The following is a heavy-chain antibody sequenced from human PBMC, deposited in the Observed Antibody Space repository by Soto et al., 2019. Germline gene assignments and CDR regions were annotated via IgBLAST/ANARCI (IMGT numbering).Heavy chain of an antibody. D-gene: IGHD6-13*01. CDR3: ARVEPGIAAGTDY. Sequence: PGGSLRLSCAASGFTFSSYGMNWVRQAPGKGLEWVSFISSSSSYIYYADSVKGRFTISRDNAKNSLYLQMNSLRAEDTAVYYCARVEPGIAAGTDYWGQGTLVTVSS. CDR2: ISSSSSYI. CDR1: GFTFSSYG. V-gene: IGHV3-21*01. J-gene: IGHJ4*02.